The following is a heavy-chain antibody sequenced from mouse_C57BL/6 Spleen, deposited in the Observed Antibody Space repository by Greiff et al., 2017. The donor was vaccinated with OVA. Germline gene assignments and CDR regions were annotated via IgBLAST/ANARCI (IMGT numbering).Heavy chain of an antibody. CDR3: ARSTVVAEGFAY. V-gene: IGHV14-2*01. J-gene: IGHJ3*01. D-gene: IGHD1-1*01. CDR2: IDPEDGET. CDR1: GFNIKDYY. Sequence: EVKLMESGAELVKPGASVKLSCTASGFNIKDYYMHWVKQRTEQGLEWIGRIDPEDGETKYAPKFQGKATITADTSSNTAYLQLSSLTSEDTAVYYCARSTVVAEGFAYWGQGTLVTVSA.